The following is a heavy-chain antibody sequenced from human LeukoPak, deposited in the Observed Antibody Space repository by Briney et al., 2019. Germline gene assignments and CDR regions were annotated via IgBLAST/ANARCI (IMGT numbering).Heavy chain of an antibody. J-gene: IGHJ3*02. CDR2: INHSGST. D-gene: IGHD6-19*01. CDR1: GGSLSGYY. V-gene: IGHV4-34*01. CDR3: ARGYSSGWYSGRLPDAFDI. Sequence: SETLSLTCAVYGGSLSGYYWSWIRQPPGKGLEWIGEINHSGSTNYNPSLKSRVTISVDTSKNQFSLKLSSVTAADTAVYYCARGYSSGWYSGRLPDAFDIWGQGAMVTVSS.